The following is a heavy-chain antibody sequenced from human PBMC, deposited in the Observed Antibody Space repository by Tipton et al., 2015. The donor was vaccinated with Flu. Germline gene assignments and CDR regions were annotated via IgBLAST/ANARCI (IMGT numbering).Heavy chain of an antibody. D-gene: IGHD3/OR15-3a*01. CDR3: ARLKLFELVNHSYYYGLDV. J-gene: IGHJ6*02. CDR2: IDYSGST. CDR1: GGSISSGGYF. V-gene: IGHV4-31*03. Sequence: TLFLTCTVSGGSISSGGYFWSWIRQHLGKGLEWVGYIDYSGSTSYNPSLKSRLTISVDTSKNQFSLQLKSVTASDTAVYYCARLKLFELVNHSYYYGLDVWGQWTTVTVS.